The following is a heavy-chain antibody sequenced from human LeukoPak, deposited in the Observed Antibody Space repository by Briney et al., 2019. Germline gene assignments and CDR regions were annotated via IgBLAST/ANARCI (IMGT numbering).Heavy chain of an antibody. V-gene: IGHV3-74*01. D-gene: IGHD5-18*01. CDR3: AKDLFARGYSYGGRFSYFDY. CDR1: GFTFSNYW. CDR2: INSDGRST. Sequence: PGGSLRLSCAASGFTFSNYWMHWVRQAPGKGLVWVSRINSDGRSTNYADSVKGRFTISRDNSKNTLYLQMNSLRAEDTAVYYCAKDLFARGYSYGGRFSYFDYWGQGTLVTVSS. J-gene: IGHJ4*02.